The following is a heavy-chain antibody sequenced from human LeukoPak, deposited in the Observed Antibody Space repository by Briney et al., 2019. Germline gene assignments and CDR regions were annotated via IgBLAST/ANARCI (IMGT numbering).Heavy chain of an antibody. Sequence: GGSLRLSCAVSGFTVSSNYMSWVRQPPGKGLEWVSVIYSGGSTYYADSVKGRFTISRDNSKNTLYLQMNSLRAEDTAVYYCASKNYYDSSGPSGYYGMDVWGQGTTVTVSS. V-gene: IGHV3-53*01. CDR2: IYSGGST. J-gene: IGHJ6*02. D-gene: IGHD3-22*01. CDR1: GFTVSSNY. CDR3: ASKNYYDSSGPSGYYGMDV.